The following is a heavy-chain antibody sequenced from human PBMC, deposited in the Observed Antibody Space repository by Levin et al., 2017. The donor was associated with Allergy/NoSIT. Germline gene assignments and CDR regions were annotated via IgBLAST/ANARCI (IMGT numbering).Heavy chain of an antibody. D-gene: IGHD3-16*01. CDR2: IKQDGSEK. CDR1: GFTFSSYW. CDR3: ARVSGWGYFDY. V-gene: IGHV3-7*01. Sequence: GESLKISCAASGFTFSSYWMSWVRQAPGKGLEWVANIKQDGSEKYYVDSVKGRFTISRDNAKNSLYLQMNSLRAEDTAVYYCARVSGWGYFDYWGQGTLVTVSS. J-gene: IGHJ4*02.